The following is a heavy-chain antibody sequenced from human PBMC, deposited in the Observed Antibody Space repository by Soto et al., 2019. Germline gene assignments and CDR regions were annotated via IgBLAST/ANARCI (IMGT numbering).Heavy chain of an antibody. Sequence: GGSLRLSCAASGFTFSRYSMHWIRQAPGKGLEWVAVIWNDGSRQFYADSVKGRFTISRDDSKSSVYLQLNSLRAGDTALYYCARDRVPTVTTELDYWGQGTLVTVSS. CDR3: ARDRVPTVTTELDY. D-gene: IGHD4-17*01. CDR2: IWNDGSRQ. V-gene: IGHV3-33*01. CDR1: GFTFSRYS. J-gene: IGHJ4*02.